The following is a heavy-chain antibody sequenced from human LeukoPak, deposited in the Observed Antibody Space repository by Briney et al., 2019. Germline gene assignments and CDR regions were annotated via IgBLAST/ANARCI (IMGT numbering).Heavy chain of an antibody. CDR1: GGTFSSYA. V-gene: IGHV1-69*05. J-gene: IGHJ4*02. CDR2: ITPIFTT. D-gene: IGHD2-15*01. Sequence: SVKVSCKASGGTFSSYAISWVRQAPGQGLEWMGGITPIFTTHYAQKLQGRVTMTTDTSTSTAYMELRSLRSDDTAVYYCARDPLGYCSGGSCPSHFDYWGQGTLVTVSS. CDR3: ARDPLGYCSGGSCPSHFDY.